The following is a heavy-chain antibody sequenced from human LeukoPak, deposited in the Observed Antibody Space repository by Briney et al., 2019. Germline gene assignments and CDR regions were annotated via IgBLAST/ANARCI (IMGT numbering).Heavy chain of an antibody. CDR1: GGSISSSSYY. D-gene: IGHD3-22*01. CDR2: IYYSGST. V-gene: IGHV4-39*01. CDR3: ASRNYYDSSGYSRVDY. J-gene: IGHJ4*02. Sequence: SETLSLTCTVSGGSISSSSYYWGWIRQPPGKGLEWIGSIYYSGSTYYNPSLKSRVTISVDTSKNQFSLKLSSVTAADTAVYYCASRNYYDSSGYSRVDYWGQGTLVTVPS.